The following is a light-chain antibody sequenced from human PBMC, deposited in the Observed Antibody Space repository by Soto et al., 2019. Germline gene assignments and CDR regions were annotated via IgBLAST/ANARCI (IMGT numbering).Light chain of an antibody. CDR3: LHSGGSHLT. CDR2: GAS. Sequence: IALTQFSGTLPSSPGERARLSRTSSPTVNNNYLAWCQQKPGQAHRLLIYGASSRATGIKDRFSGSGSGTDFTLTIGRMEPGDFAVYYCLHSGGSHLTFGQGTRLENK. J-gene: IGKJ5*01. V-gene: IGKV3-20*01. CDR1: PTVNNNY.